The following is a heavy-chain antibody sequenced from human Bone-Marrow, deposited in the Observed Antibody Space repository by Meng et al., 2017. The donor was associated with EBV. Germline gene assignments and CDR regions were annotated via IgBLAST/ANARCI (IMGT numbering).Heavy chain of an antibody. J-gene: IGHJ4*02. V-gene: IGHV1-3*01. CDR3: ARLDYFDY. CDR1: GYTSPSYA. CDR2: INPGNGNT. Sequence: VQLVLSGAEVKKAGASVKVACKPSGYTSPSYAMHCVRQAPGQRLEWMGWINPGNGNTKYSQKFQGRVTITRDTSASTAYMELSSLRSEDTAVYYCARLDYFDYWGQGTLVTVSS.